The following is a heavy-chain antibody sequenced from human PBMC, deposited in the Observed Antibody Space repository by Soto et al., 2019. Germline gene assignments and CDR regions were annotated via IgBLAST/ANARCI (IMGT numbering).Heavy chain of an antibody. V-gene: IGHV5-10-1*01. J-gene: IGHJ6*02. CDR3: ASLVVPAAYDNYYYGMDV. CDR2: IDPSDSYT. D-gene: IGHD2-2*01. CDR1: GYSFTSYW. Sequence: GESLKISCKGSGYSFTSYWISWVRQMPGKGLEWMGRIDPSDSYTNYSPSFQGHVTISADKSISTAYLQWSSLKASDTAMYYCASLVVPAAYDNYYYGMDVWGQGTTGTVSS.